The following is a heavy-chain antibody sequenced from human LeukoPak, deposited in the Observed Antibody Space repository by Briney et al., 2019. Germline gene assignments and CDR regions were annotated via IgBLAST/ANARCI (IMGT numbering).Heavy chain of an antibody. V-gene: IGHV3-20*04. J-gene: IGHJ4*02. CDR1: GFTFDDYG. Sequence: PGGSLRLSCAASGFTFDDYGMSWVRQAPGKGLEWVSGINWNGGSTGYADSVKGRFTISRDNAKNSLYLQMNSLRAEDTAVYYCAREDYDFWSGYYYGFDYWGQGTLVTVSS. CDR2: INWNGGST. CDR3: AREDYDFWSGYYYGFDY. D-gene: IGHD3-3*01.